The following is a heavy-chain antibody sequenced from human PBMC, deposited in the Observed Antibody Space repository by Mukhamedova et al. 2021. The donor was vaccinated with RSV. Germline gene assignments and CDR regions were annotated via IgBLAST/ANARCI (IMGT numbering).Heavy chain of an antibody. CDR2: IYSGGST. CDR1: NY. V-gene: IGHV3-53*01. CDR3: ARNLRGPFDY. D-gene: IGHD1-7*01. J-gene: IGHJ4*02. Sequence: NYMSWVRQAPGKGLEWVSVIYSGGSTYYADSVKGRFTISRDNSKNTLYLQMNSLRAEDTAVYYCARNLRGPFDYLGQGTLVTVSS.